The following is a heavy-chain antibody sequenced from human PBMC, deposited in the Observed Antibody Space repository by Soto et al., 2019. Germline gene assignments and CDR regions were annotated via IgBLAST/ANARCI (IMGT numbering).Heavy chain of an antibody. J-gene: IGHJ4*02. Sequence: AGSLRLSCAASGFTFTNYAMSWVRQAPGEGLEWVSTIRGDGDTTDYADSVRGRFTISRDNSKNTLYFQMNSLRAEDTAVYYCAKDTSSMLRGIGSLFDYWGQGTPVTVSS. CDR3: AKDTSSMLRGIGSLFDY. D-gene: IGHD3-10*01. CDR2: IRGDGDTT. V-gene: IGHV3-23*01. CDR1: GFTFTNYA.